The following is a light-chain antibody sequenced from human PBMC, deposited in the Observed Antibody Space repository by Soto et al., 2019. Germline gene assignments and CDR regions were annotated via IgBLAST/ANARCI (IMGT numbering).Light chain of an antibody. CDR2: GAS. CDR1: QSVSRNF. CDR3: QQYGDSPET. V-gene: IGKV3-20*01. Sequence: EIVLTQSPGTLSLSPGERATLSCRASQSVSRNFLAWYQQKSGQAPRLFIYGASSRATGIPDRFSGSGSGTDFTLTISRLEPEDFAVYYCQQYGDSPETFGQGTKVVIK. J-gene: IGKJ1*01.